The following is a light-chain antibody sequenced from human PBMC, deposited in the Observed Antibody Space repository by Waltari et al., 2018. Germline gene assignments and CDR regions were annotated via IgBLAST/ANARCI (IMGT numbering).Light chain of an antibody. Sequence: SVLTQPPSPSGTPGQRVTISCSGISSNIGGNSVNWYQHLPGTAPKLLIYATNHRPSGVPDRFSASMSGTSASLAISGLQSEDEADYYCAAWDASLFGPWVFGGGTRLTVL. CDR3: AAWDASLFGPWV. J-gene: IGLJ3*02. V-gene: IGLV1-44*01. CDR1: SSNIGGNS. CDR2: ATN.